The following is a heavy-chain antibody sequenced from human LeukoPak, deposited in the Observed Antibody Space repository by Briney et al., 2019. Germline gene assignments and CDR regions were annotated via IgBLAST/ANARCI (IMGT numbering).Heavy chain of an antibody. CDR2: INHSGST. J-gene: IGHJ6*03. D-gene: IGHD3-3*01. Sequence: PSETLSLTCAVYGGSFSGYYWSWIRQPPGKGLEWIGEINHSGSTNYNPSLKSRVTISVDTSRNQFSLKLSSVTAADTAVYCCARGQAYDFWCGYPSPYYYMDVWGKGTTVTVSS. CDR1: GGSFSGYY. V-gene: IGHV4-34*01. CDR3: ARGQAYDFWCGYPSPYYYMDV.